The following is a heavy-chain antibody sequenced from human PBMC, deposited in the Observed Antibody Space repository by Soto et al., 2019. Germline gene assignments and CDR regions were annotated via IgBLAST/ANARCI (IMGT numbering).Heavy chain of an antibody. CDR1: GGTFSSYA. Sequence: GASVKVSCKASGGTFSSYAISWVRQAPGQGLEWMGGIIPIFGTANYAQKFQGRVTITADKSTSTAYMELSSLRSEDTAVYYCARVLSVGMITNYYCGMDVWGQGTTVTVSS. D-gene: IGHD2-21*01. J-gene: IGHJ6*02. CDR3: ARVLSVGMITNYYCGMDV. CDR2: IIPIFGTA. V-gene: IGHV1-69*06.